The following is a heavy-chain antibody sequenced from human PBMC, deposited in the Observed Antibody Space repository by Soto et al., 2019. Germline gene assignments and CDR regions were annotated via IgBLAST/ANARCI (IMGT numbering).Heavy chain of an antibody. CDR2: ISPYKGNT. Sequence: ASVKVSCKASGYTFTSNGISWVRQAPGQGLEWMGWISPYKGNTNYAQKLQGRVTMTTDTSTSTAYMELRSLRSDDTAVYYCAREYYYGSGSYQTDYYYGMDVWGQGTTVTVSS. CDR1: GYTFTSNG. CDR3: AREYYYGSGSYQTDYYYGMDV. V-gene: IGHV1-18*01. D-gene: IGHD3-10*01. J-gene: IGHJ6*02.